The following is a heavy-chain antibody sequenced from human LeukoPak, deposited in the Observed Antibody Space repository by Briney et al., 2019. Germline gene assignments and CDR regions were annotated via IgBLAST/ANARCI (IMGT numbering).Heavy chain of an antibody. CDR1: SGSINSYY. CDR3: GRQGYTASYYFLDY. CDR2: IYTTGAT. Sequence: PSETLSLTCTVSSGSINSYYWGWVRRPPGKGLQWIGRIYTTGATQYNPSLKSRVTMSIDTSTNQFSLNLTSMTAADTAVYYCGRQGYTASYYFLDYWSQGTLVAVS. D-gene: IGHD1-26*01. J-gene: IGHJ4*02. V-gene: IGHV4-4*07.